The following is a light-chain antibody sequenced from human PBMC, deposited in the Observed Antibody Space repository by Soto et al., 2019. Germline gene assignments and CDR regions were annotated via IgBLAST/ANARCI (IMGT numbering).Light chain of an antibody. CDR3: AAWDGSLTGVL. J-gene: IGLJ2*01. CDR1: SSNIGSNA. CDR2: GND. V-gene: IGLV1-44*01. Sequence: QSVLTQPPSASGTPGQRVTISCYGSSSNIGSNAVNWYQRFPGTAPKLLIYGNDQRPSGVPDRFSGSKSGTSASLAISGLQSEDEAEYYCAAWDGSLTGVLVGGGTKLTVL.